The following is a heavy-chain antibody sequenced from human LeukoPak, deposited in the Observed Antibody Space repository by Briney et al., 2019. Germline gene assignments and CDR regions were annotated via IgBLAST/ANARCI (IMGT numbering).Heavy chain of an antibody. Sequence: ASVNVSCTASGYTFTSYGISWVRQAPGQGLEWMGWISAYNGNTKYAQTLQGRVTMTTDTSTSTAYMELRSLRSDDTAVYYCTSTGYSGHDPLHYWGRGTLVTVSS. CDR3: TSTGYSGHDPLHY. J-gene: IGHJ4*02. D-gene: IGHD5-12*01. CDR1: GYTFTSYG. CDR2: ISAYNGNT. V-gene: IGHV1-18*01.